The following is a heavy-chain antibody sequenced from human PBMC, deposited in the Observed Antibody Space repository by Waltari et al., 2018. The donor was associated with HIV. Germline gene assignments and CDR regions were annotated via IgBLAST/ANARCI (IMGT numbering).Heavy chain of an antibody. D-gene: IGHD3-22*01. Sequence: QVRLRESGPGLVRPSQTLSLTCTVSGGSIGSGYHYWNWIRQLPGRGLEWIGYVFDRGTTYYNPSLSKRVTISLDTSKNQVSLNLSSVTAADTAVYYCSRGDLGYGYDNYFDYWGQGTLLTVSS. CDR2: VFDRGTT. J-gene: IGHJ4*02. CDR1: GGSIGSGYHY. CDR3: SRGDLGYGYDNYFDY. V-gene: IGHV4-30-4*08.